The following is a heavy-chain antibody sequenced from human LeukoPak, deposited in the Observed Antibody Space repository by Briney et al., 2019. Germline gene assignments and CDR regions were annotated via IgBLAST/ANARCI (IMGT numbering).Heavy chain of an antibody. Sequence: GGSLRLSCAVSGFTFRSYTMNWVRQAPGKGLEWVSSISGSGGSTYFADSVKGRFTISRDNSKNTLYLQMNSLRAEDTAVYYCAKDFRRGGPFDYWGQGTLVTVSS. CDR2: ISGSGGST. J-gene: IGHJ4*02. CDR1: GFTFRSYT. CDR3: AKDFRRGGPFDY. V-gene: IGHV3-23*01. D-gene: IGHD3-16*01.